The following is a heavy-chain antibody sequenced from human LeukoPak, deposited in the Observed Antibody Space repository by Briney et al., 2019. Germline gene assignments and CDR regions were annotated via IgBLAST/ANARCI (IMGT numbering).Heavy chain of an antibody. CDR1: GLTVSSNS. Sequence: GGSLRLSCAASGLTVSSNSMSWVRQAPGKGLEWVSVIYSGGSTYYADSVKGRFTISRDNSKNTLYLQMNSLRAEDTAVYYCAREWLVQDAFDIWGQGTMVTVSS. D-gene: IGHD6-19*01. J-gene: IGHJ3*02. V-gene: IGHV3-66*01. CDR3: AREWLVQDAFDI. CDR2: IYSGGST.